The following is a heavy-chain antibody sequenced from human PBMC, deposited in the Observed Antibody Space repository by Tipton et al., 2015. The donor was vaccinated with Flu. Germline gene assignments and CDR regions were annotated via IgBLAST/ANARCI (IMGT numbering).Heavy chain of an antibody. J-gene: IGHJ6*01. Sequence: QLVQSGAEVKKHGASVKVSCKASGYTFTGYYMHWVRQDPGQGLEWMGWINPNSGGTNYAQKFQGWVTMTRDTSISTAYMERSRLRSNDTAVYYFASTIVVVPAARTYEYYGMDVWGQGTTVSVSS. D-gene: IGHD2-2*01. CDR2: INPNSGGT. V-gene: IGHV1-2*04. CDR1: GYTFTGYY. CDR3: ASTIVVVPAARTYEYYGMDV.